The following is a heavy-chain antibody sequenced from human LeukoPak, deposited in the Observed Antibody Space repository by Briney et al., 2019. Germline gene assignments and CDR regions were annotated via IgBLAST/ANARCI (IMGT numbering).Heavy chain of an antibody. CDR2: ISSSGSTI. CDR1: GFTFSSYE. CDR3: ARGLGYCSGGSCGYMDV. J-gene: IGHJ6*03. V-gene: IGHV3-48*03. D-gene: IGHD2-15*01. Sequence: PGGSLRLSCAASGFTFSSYEMNWVRQAPGKGLEWVSYISSSGSTIYYADSVKGRFTISRDNAKNSLYLQMNSLRAEDTAVYYCARGLGYCSGGSCGYMDVWGKGTTVTVSS.